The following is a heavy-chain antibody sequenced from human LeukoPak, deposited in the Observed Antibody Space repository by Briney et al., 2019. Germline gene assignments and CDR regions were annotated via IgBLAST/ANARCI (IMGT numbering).Heavy chain of an antibody. J-gene: IGHJ5*02. D-gene: IGHD6-19*01. V-gene: IGHV4-59*08. CDR2: IDHSGSA. CDR1: GIAINNYY. CDR3: ARLGSGWTNWFDP. Sequence: SETLSLTCTVSGIAINNYYWSWIRQPPGKGLEWIGYIDHSGSANYNPSLKSRVTISVDTSKNHFSLKLSSVTAADTAVYYCARLGSGWTNWFDPWGQGTLVTVSS.